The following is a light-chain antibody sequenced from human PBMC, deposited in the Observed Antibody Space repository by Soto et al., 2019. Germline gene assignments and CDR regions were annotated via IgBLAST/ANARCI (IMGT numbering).Light chain of an antibody. Sequence: SYELTQPLSVSVAPGQTARITCGGNNIGSKSVHWYQQKPGQAPVLVIYDDSDRPSGIPERFSGSNSGTTATLTISRVEAGDEADFYCQVWDPGLDHRGVFGGGTKLTVL. CDR2: DDS. CDR3: QVWDPGLDHRGV. V-gene: IGLV3-21*02. J-gene: IGLJ3*02. CDR1: NIGSKS.